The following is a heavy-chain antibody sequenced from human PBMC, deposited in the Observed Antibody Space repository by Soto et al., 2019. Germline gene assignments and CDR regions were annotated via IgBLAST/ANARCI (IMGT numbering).Heavy chain of an antibody. Sequence: QVQLVESGGGVVQPGRSLRLSCVASGFTLSGHGMHWVRQAPGKGLEWVAVITYDGSEIHYSDSVKGRFTISRDTSKNMVYLQMKSLKTEDTAMYYGAREQGYGYYRVAYYWGQGTLVTVSS. D-gene: IGHD1-26*01. CDR1: GFTLSGHG. J-gene: IGHJ4*02. V-gene: IGHV3-30*03. CDR2: ITYDGSEI. CDR3: AREQGYGYYRVAYY.